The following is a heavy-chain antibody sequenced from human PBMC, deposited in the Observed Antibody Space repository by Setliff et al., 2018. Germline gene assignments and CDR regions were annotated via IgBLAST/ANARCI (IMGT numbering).Heavy chain of an antibody. D-gene: IGHD3-3*01. J-gene: IGHJ5*02. CDR1: GASISSHY. CDR3: AGGLPGDYDFNCFDT. CDR2: INTSGTT. Sequence: SETLSLTCTVSGASISSHYWSWIRQPAGKELEWIGRINTSGTTRYNPSLRSRATLSVDESMNRFSLNLNSVTAADTAVYYCAGGLPGDYDFNCFDTWGQGALVTVSS. V-gene: IGHV4-4*07.